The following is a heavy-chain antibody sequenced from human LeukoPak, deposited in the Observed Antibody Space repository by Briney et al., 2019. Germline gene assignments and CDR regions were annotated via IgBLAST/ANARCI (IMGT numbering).Heavy chain of an antibody. V-gene: IGHV1-18*01. Sequence: ASVKVSCKASGYTFTNYAISWVRQAPGQGLEWMGRISAYSGNTNYAQNLQGRVTMTTTTSTSTAYMELRSLRSDDTAVYFCARGRDYYGSSDYPDPTYFDYWGQGTLVTVSS. J-gene: IGHJ4*02. D-gene: IGHD3-22*01. CDR3: ARGRDYYGSSDYPDPTYFDY. CDR1: GYTFTNYA. CDR2: ISAYSGNT.